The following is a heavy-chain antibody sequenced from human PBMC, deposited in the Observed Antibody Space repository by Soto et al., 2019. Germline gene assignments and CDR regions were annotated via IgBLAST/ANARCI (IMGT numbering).Heavy chain of an antibody. V-gene: IGHV4-59*11. CDR1: GASMSSHC. CDR3: ARADPDASVGY. J-gene: IGHJ4*02. CDR2: ISYSGIT. Sequence: SETLSLTCTVSGASMSSHCWTWLRQSPGKGLEWIGYISYSGITYYNPSHKSRVTISADTSRNQFSLRLSAVISADTAVYYCARADPDASVGYWGQGPMITV. D-gene: IGHD3-16*01.